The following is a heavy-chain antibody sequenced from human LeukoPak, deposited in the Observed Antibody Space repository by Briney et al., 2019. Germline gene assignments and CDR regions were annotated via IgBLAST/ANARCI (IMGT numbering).Heavy chain of an antibody. CDR1: GYSFTSYW. D-gene: IGHD3-10*01. Sequence: GESLKISCKGSGYSFTSYWIGWVRQMPGKGLEWMGIIYRGDSDTRYSPSFQGQVTISADRSISTAYLQWSSLKASGTAMYYCASTRWTGQDAFDIWGQGTMVTVSS. V-gene: IGHV5-51*01. CDR2: IYRGDSDT. CDR3: ASTRWTGQDAFDI. J-gene: IGHJ3*02.